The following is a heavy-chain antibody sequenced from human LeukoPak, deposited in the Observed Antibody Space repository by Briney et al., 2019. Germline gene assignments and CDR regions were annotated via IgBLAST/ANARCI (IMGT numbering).Heavy chain of an antibody. Sequence: GGSLRLSCAASGFTFSSYSMNWVRQAPGKGLEWVSYISSSSSTIYYADSVKGRFTISRDNAKNSLYLQMNSLRAEDTAVYYCVRLSVVSPHRYFDLWGRGTLVTVSS. J-gene: IGHJ2*01. D-gene: IGHD4-23*01. CDR1: GFTFSSYS. V-gene: IGHV3-48*04. CDR3: VRLSVVSPHRYFDL. CDR2: ISSSSSTI.